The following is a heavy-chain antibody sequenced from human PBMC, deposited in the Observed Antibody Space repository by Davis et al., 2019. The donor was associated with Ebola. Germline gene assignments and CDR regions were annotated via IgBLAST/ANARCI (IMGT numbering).Heavy chain of an antibody. CDR1: GYTFTGYY. CDR3: ARAMYYYDSSGYSGMDV. D-gene: IGHD3-22*01. V-gene: IGHV1-2*02. J-gene: IGHJ6*02. Sequence: APVKVSCKASGYTFTGYYMHWVRQAPGQGLEWMGWINPNSGGTNYAQKFQGRVTITADKSTSTAYMELSSLRSEDTAVYYCARAMYYYDSSGYSGMDVWGQGTTVTVSS. CDR2: INPNSGGT.